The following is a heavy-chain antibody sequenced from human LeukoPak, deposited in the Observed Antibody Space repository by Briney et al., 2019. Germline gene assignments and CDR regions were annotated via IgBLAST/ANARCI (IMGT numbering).Heavy chain of an antibody. Sequence: GASVKVSCKASGYTFTGYYMHWVRQAPGQGLEWMGWINPNSGGTNYAQKFQGWVTMTRDTSISTAYMELSRLRSDDTAVYHCARDQQYSSSWPPDAFDIWGQGTMVTVSS. CDR1: GYTFTGYY. D-gene: IGHD6-13*01. V-gene: IGHV1-2*04. CDR2: INPNSGGT. J-gene: IGHJ3*02. CDR3: ARDQQYSSSWPPDAFDI.